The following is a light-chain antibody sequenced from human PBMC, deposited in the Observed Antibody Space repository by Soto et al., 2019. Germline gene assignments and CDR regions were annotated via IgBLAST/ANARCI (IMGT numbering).Light chain of an antibody. CDR3: QAWDSSTVV. CDR2: QDI. Sequence: SYELTQPPSVSVSPGQTASITCSGDKLGNKYTCWYQQKSGQSPVLVIYQDIKRPSGIPERLSGSNSGNTATLTISGTQAMDEADYYCQAWDSSTVVFGGGTKLTVL. CDR1: KLGNKY. J-gene: IGLJ2*01. V-gene: IGLV3-1*01.